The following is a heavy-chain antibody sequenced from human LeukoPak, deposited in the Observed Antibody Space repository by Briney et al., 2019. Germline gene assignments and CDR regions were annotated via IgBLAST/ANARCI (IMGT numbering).Heavy chain of an antibody. J-gene: IGHJ3*02. D-gene: IGHD6-13*01. CDR3: ARDIHSSSWYIAFDI. CDR2: IYYSGST. V-gene: IGHV4-59*01. CDR1: GGSISSYY. Sequence: SETLSLTCTVSGGSISSYYWSWIRQPPGKGLDWIGYIYYSGSTNYNPSLKSRVTISVDTSKNQFSLKLSSVTAADTAVYYCARDIHSSSWYIAFDIWGQGTMFTVSS.